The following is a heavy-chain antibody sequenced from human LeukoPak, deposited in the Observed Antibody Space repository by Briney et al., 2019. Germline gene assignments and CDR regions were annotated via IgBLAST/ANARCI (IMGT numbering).Heavy chain of an antibody. D-gene: IGHD6-19*01. Sequence: PSETLSLTCTVSGGSISSGDYYWSWIRQPPGKGLEWIGYIYYSGSTYYNPSLKSRVTISVDTSKNQFSLKLSSVTAADTAVYYCARDRRYSSGPSDAFDIWGQGTMVTVSS. CDR3: ARDRRYSSGPSDAFDI. V-gene: IGHV4-30-4*01. J-gene: IGHJ3*02. CDR2: IYYSGST. CDR1: GGSISSGDYY.